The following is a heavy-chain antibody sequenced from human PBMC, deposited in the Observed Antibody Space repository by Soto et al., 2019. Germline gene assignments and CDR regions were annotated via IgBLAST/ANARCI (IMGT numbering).Heavy chain of an antibody. D-gene: IGHD4-17*01. CDR3: ARGNTNYGGAMDV. V-gene: IGHV3-21*01. J-gene: IGHJ6*02. CDR1: GLTFSTSN. Sequence: EVQLVESGGGLVKPGGSLRLSCAASGLTFSTSNMHWVRQAPGKGLEWVSYISSTTTYIHYADSVKGRLTISRDNAKNSLYLQMSSLRVEDTAIYYCARGNTNYGGAMDVWGQGTTVTVSS. CDR2: ISSTTTYI.